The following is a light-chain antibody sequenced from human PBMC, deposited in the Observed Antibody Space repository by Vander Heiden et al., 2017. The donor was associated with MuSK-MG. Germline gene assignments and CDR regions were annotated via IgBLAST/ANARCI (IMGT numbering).Light chain of an antibody. V-gene: IGKV3-20*01. Sequence: EIVLTQSPGTLSLSPGERATLSCRASQSVSSSYLAWYQQKPGQAPRLLIYGASSRATGIPDRFSGSGSGTDFTLTISRLEPEDFAMYYCQQDGRSPPWTSGQGTKVEIK. J-gene: IGKJ1*01. CDR2: GAS. CDR3: QQDGRSPPWT. CDR1: QSVSSSY.